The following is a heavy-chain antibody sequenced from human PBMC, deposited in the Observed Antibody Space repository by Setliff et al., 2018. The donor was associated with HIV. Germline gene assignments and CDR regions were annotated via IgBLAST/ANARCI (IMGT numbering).Heavy chain of an antibody. CDR1: GYTLNTYC. CDR2: INPRNGNT. D-gene: IGHD1-26*01. CDR3: ARGGTSWELLEYYFDY. V-gene: IGHV1-3*01. J-gene: IGHJ4*02. Sequence: ASVKVSCKASGYTLNTYCLHWVRQAPGQGLEWMGWINPRNGNTKYSEKFQGRVAITWDTSATTVYVDLSSLKFEDTAVYYCARGGTSWELLEYYFDYWGQGTLVTVSS.